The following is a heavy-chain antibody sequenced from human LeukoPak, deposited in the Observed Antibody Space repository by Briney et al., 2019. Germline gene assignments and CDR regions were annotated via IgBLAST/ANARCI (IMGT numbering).Heavy chain of an antibody. J-gene: IGHJ4*02. CDR1: GYTFTSYG. CDR2: ISAYNGNT. Sequence: ASVKVSFQASGYTFTSYGISWVRQAPGQGLEWMGWISAYNGNTNYAQKLQGRVTMTTDTSTSTAYMELRSLRSDDTAVYYCARDRLLTGYSYGYGYWGQGTLVTVSS. D-gene: IGHD5-18*01. CDR3: ARDRLLTGYSYGYGY. V-gene: IGHV1-18*01.